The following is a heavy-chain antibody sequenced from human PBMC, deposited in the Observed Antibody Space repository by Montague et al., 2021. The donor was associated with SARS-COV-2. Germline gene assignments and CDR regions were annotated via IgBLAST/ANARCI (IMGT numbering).Heavy chain of an antibody. CDR3: ATNKYCTLHDCLHGRHYFDH. V-gene: IGHV3-48*03. Sequence: SLRLCAASGFDFFNFDMAWVRQAPGRGLEWISDISSSGATILYADSLKGRFTISRDDIQKSLYLQMNSLRAEDTAVYYCATNKYCTLHDCLHGRHYFDHWGQGTLVTVSS. J-gene: IGHJ4*02. D-gene: IGHD2-8*01. CDR2: ISSSGATI. CDR1: GFDFFNFD.